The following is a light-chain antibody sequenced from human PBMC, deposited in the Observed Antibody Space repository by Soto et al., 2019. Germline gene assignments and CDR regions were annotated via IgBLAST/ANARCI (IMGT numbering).Light chain of an antibody. J-gene: IGLJ1*01. CDR1: SSDVGTYNY. Sequence: QSVLTQPASVSGSPGQSITISCTGTSSDVGTYNYVSWYQQHPGKAPKLMIYEVTNRPSGVSNRFSGSKSGNTASLTISRLQAEDEADYYCSSYAGTNTPCVFGTGTKVTVL. V-gene: IGLV2-14*01. CDR2: EVT. CDR3: SSYAGTNTPCV.